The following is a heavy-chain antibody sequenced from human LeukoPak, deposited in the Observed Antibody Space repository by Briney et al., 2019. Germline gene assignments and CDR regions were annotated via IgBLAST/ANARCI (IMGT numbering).Heavy chain of an antibody. J-gene: IGHJ4*02. Sequence: SETLSLTCAVYGGSYSGYFWTWIRQPPGKGLEWIGEINHSGSTNYNPSLKSRVTISVDTSKNQFSLKLSSVTAADTAVYYCARGTGSKVSHYWGQGTLVTVSS. CDR2: INHSGST. CDR3: ARGTGSKVSHY. CDR1: GGSYSGYF. D-gene: IGHD3-10*01. V-gene: IGHV4-34*01.